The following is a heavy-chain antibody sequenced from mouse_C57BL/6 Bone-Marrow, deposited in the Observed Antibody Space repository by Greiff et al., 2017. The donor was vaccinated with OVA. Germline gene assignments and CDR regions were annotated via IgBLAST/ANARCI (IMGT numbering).Heavy chain of an antibody. CDR2: IDPETGGT. CDR3: TRYRAWFAY. CDR1: GYTFTDYE. V-gene: IGHV1-15*01. D-gene: IGHD3-1*01. J-gene: IGHJ3*01. Sequence: VQVVESGAELVRPGASVTLSCKASGYTFTDYEMHWVKQTPVHGLEWIGAIDPETGGTAYNQKFKGKAILTADKSSSTAYMELRSLTSEDSAVYYCTRYRAWFAYWGQGTLVTVSA.